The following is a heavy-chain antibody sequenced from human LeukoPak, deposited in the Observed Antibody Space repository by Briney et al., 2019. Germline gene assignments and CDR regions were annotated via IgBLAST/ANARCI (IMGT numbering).Heavy chain of an antibody. J-gene: IGHJ5*02. V-gene: IGHV1-46*01. CDR1: GYTFTSYY. D-gene: IGHD1-26*01. Sequence: ASVKVSCKASGYTFTSYYMHWVRQAPGQGLEWMGIINPSGGSTSYAQKFQGRVTMTRDMSTSTDYMELSSLRSEDTAIYYCARDNSVGDDAWWFDPWGQGTLVTVSS. CDR2: INPSGGST. CDR3: ARDNSVGDDAWWFDP.